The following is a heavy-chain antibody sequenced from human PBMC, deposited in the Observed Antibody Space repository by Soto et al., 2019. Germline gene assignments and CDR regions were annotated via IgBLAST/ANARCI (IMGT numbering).Heavy chain of an antibody. Sequence: EVQLVESGGGLVKPGESLRLSCAASGFTFSNAWMTWVRQAPGKGLEWVGRIKSETHGGTTDFAAPVKGRFTISRDDSNTTLYLQMNSMRTKHTGVYFGVTAHYETPSYKGVWGRGTTVTVSS. CDR1: GFTFSNAW. D-gene: IGHD3-3*01. CDR3: VTAHYETPSYKGV. V-gene: IGHV3-15*01. J-gene: IGHJ6*04. CDR2: IKSETHGGTT.